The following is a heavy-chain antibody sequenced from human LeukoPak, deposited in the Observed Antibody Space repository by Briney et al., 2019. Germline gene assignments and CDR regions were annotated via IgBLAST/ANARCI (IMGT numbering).Heavy chain of an antibody. CDR2: IYYSGST. CDR3: ARIAAAGTNSVHYYYYGMDV. V-gene: IGHV4-59*01. D-gene: IGHD6-13*01. Sequence: MSSETLSLTCTVSGGSISSYYWSWIRQPPGKGLEWIGYIYYSGSTNYNPSLKSRVTISVDTSKNQFSLKLSSVTAADTAVYYCARIAAAGTNSVHYYYYGMDVXXQGXTXTVSS. CDR1: GGSISSYY. J-gene: IGHJ6*01.